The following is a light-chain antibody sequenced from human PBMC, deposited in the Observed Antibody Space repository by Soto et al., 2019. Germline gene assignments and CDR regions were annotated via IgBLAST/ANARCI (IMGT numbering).Light chain of an antibody. Sequence: QSVLTQPPSVSGAPGQRVTISCTGSSSNIGALYDVHWYQQLPGTAPKLLIYGNTNRPSEVPDRFSASKSATSASLAITGLQAEDEADYYCHSYDSSLSGSVFGTGTKVTVL. CDR3: HSYDSSLSGSV. V-gene: IGLV1-40*01. J-gene: IGLJ1*01. CDR1: SSNIGALYD. CDR2: GNT.